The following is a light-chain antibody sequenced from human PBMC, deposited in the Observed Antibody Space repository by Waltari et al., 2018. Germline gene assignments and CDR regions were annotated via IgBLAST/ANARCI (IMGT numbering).Light chain of an antibody. CDR1: QDIRKN. Sequence: DIQMTQSPSSLSASVGDRVTITCQASQDIRKNLNWFQQKPGKAPQVLIFDASNSQAAVPSRFSGSGSGTDFAFTISSLQPEDIGTYFCQQYANLPLTFGGGTRVAIK. V-gene: IGKV1-33*01. CDR2: DAS. J-gene: IGKJ4*01. CDR3: QQYANLPLT.